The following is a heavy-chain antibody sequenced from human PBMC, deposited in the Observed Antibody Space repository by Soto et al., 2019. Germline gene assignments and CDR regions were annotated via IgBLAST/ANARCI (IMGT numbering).Heavy chain of an antibody. CDR3: ARTIIFNSSGYYYPFDY. CDR1: GFSLSTSGMR. D-gene: IGHD3-22*01. J-gene: IGHJ4*02. CDR2: IDWDDDK. Sequence: GSGPTLVNPTQTLTLTCTFSGFSLSTSGMRVSWIRQPPGKALEWLARIDWDDDKFYSTSLKTRLTISKDTSKNQVVLTMTNMDPVDTATYYCARTIIFNSSGYYYPFDYWGQGTLVTVSS. V-gene: IGHV2-70*04.